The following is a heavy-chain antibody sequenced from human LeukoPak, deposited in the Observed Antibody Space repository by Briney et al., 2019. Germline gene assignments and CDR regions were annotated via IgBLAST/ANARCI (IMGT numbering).Heavy chain of an antibody. J-gene: IGHJ4*02. CDR3: ARDFFHDSSGYYYVRYYFDY. V-gene: IGHV3-7*01. CDR2: IKQDGSNK. CDR1: EFTLSNYW. D-gene: IGHD3-22*01. Sequence: GGSLRLSCAASEFTLSNYWMRWARQAPGEGLEWVANIKQDGSNKYYADSVKGRFTISRDNSKNTLYLQMNSLRAEDTAVYYCARDFFHDSSGYYYVRYYFDYWGQGTLVTVSS.